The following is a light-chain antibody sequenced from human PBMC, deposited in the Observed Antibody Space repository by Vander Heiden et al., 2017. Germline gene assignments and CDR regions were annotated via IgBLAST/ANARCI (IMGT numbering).Light chain of an antibody. CDR3: SAWDSRLSAGV. J-gene: IGLJ3*02. V-gene: IGLV10-54*04. CDR1: INNVGNQG. CDR2: RNY. Sequence: QAGLTQPPSVSKDLRQTATLTCAGNINNVGNQGAAWLQQYQGHPPKRRSYRNYNRPSGISERFAAYRSGNTEYLTINELQPEDEADDDGSAWDSRLSAGVFGGGTKLTVL.